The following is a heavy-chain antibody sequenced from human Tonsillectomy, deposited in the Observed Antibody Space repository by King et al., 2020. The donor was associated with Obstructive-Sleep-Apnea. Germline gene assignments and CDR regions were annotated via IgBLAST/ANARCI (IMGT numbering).Heavy chain of an antibody. CDR2: ARGKANSYTP. Sequence: VQLVESGGGLVQPGVSLRLSCAASGFTFSDHYMDWVRQAPGKGLEWVARARGKANSYTPEYAASVKGRFTISRDDSQNSLYLQMNSLKTEDTAVYFCARNQRSGSSAWHWDSWGQATLVTVSS. D-gene: IGHD6-19*01. V-gene: IGHV3-72*01. J-gene: IGHJ4*02. CDR1: GFTFSDHY. CDR3: ARNQRSGSSAWHWDS.